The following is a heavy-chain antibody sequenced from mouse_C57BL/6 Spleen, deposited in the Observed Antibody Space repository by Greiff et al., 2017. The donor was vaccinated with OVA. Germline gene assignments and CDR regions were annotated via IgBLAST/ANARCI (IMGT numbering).Heavy chain of an antibody. CDR3: ASGGYYGSSNWYFDV. CDR1: GFTFSDYG. V-gene: IGHV5-17*01. D-gene: IGHD1-1*01. Sequence: EVKLVESGGGLVKPGGSLKLSCAASGFTFSDYGMHWVRQAPEKGLEWVAYISRGSSTIYYADTVKGRFTISRDNAKNTLFLQMTSLRSEDTAMYYCASGGYYGSSNWYFDVWGTGTTVTVSS. J-gene: IGHJ1*03. CDR2: ISRGSSTI.